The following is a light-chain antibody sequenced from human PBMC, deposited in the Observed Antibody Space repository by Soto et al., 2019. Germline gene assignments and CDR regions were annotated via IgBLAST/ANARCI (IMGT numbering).Light chain of an antibody. CDR2: RAS. J-gene: IGKJ1*01. CDR1: QIISTY. CDR3: QQRYTSPPWT. V-gene: IGKV1-39*01. Sequence: DIPMTQSPSSLSASVGDRVTISCRASQIISTYLNWYQQKPGTAPRLLISRASSVKSGVPPRFSGSGSGRDFTLTISSLRPEDIATYFCQQRYTSPPWTFGQGTKVEVK.